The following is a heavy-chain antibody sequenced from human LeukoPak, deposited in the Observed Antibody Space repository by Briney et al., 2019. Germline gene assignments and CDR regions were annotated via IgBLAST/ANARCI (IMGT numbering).Heavy chain of an antibody. CDR2: INHSGST. V-gene: IGHV4-34*01. CDR3: ARADVVVEAATV. D-gene: IGHD2-15*01. Sequence: PSETLSLTCAVYGGSFSGYYWSWIRQPPGKGLEWIGEINHSGSTNYNPSLKSRVTISVDTSKNQFSLKLSSVTAADTAVYYCARADVVVEAATVWGKGTLVTVSS. J-gene: IGHJ4*02. CDR1: GGSFSGYY.